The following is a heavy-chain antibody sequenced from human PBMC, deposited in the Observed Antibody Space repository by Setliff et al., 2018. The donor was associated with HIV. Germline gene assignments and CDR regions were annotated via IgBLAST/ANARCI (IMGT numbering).Heavy chain of an antibody. J-gene: IGHJ6*03. CDR1: GFSFSSYS. Sequence: SGGSLRLSCSASGFSFSSYSINWVRQAPGKGLEWVSSITSTSSYIYYADSVRGRFTVSRDDAKRSLYLQMNSLRAEDTAVYYCARVESSNSWGNYYYYMDVWGKGTTVTVSS. D-gene: IGHD6-6*01. CDR3: ARVESSNSWGNYYYYMDV. CDR2: ITSTSSYI. V-gene: IGHV3-21*01.